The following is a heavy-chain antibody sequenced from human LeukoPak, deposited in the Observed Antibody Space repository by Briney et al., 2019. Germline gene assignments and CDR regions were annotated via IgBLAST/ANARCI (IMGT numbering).Heavy chain of an antibody. CDR2: INHSGST. J-gene: IGHJ4*02. D-gene: IGHD5-24*01. Sequence: SETLSLTCAVYGGSFSGYYLNWIRQPPGKGLEWIGEINHSGSTNYNPSLKSRVTISIDTSKNQFSLKLSSMTAADTAVYYCALEMATIVIWGQGTLVTVSS. CDR1: GGSFSGYY. CDR3: ALEMATIVI. V-gene: IGHV4-34*01.